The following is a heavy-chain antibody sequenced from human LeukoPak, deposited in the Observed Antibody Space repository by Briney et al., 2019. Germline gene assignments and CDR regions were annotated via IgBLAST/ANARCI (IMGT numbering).Heavy chain of an antibody. CDR3: ARGGKYSGSYRAEYFQH. CDR1: GGSFSGYY. Sequence: PSETLSLTCAVYGGSFSGYYWSWIRQPPGKGLEWIGEINHSGSTNYNPSLKSRVTISVDTSKNQFSLKLSSVTAADTAVYYCARGGKYSGSYRAEYFQHWGQGTLVTVSS. CDR2: INHSGST. V-gene: IGHV4-34*01. J-gene: IGHJ1*01. D-gene: IGHD1-26*01.